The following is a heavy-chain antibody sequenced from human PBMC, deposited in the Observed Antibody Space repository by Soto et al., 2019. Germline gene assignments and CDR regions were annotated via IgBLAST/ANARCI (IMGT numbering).Heavy chain of an antibody. D-gene: IGHD6-19*01. CDR1: GFTFTTYW. V-gene: IGHV3-7*01. CDR2: IKQDGSEK. J-gene: IGHJ6*02. Sequence: GGSLRLSCAASGFTFTTYWMSWVRQAPGKGLEWVANIKQDGSEKYYVDSVKGRFTISRDNAMNSLYLQMNSLRAEDTALYYCARVYPGSGWPYHYYGMDVWGQGTTVTVSS. CDR3: ARVYPGSGWPYHYYGMDV.